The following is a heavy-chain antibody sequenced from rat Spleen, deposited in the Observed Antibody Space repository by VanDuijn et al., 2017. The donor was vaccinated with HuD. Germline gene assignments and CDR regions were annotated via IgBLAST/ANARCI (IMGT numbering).Heavy chain of an antibody. CDR1: GFTFSNYD. D-gene: IGHD1-11*01. V-gene: IGHV5-31*01. J-gene: IGHJ2*01. CDR3: TAGGGYWDY. CDR2: ITHTGDST. Sequence: EVQLVESGGGLVRPGRSLKLSCAASGFTFSNYDMAWIRQAPGKGLEWVASITHTGDSTYYPDSVKGRFTISRDNAKSTLYLQMNSLRSEDTATYYCTAGGGYWDYWGQGVMVTVSS.